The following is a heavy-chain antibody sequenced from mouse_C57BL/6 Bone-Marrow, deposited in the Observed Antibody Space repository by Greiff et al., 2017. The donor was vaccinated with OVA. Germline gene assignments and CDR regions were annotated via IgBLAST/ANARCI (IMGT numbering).Heavy chain of an antibody. V-gene: IGHV2-2*01. CDR1: GFSLTSYG. Sequence: VQLQQSGPGLVQPSQSLSITCTVSGFSLTSYGVHWVRQSPGKGLEWLGVIWSGGSTDYNAAFISRLSISKDNSKSQDFFKMNSLQADDTAIDYCARKREYDDPLAMDYWGQGTSVTVSS. J-gene: IGHJ4*01. D-gene: IGHD2-4*01. CDR2: IWSGGST. CDR3: ARKREYDDPLAMDY.